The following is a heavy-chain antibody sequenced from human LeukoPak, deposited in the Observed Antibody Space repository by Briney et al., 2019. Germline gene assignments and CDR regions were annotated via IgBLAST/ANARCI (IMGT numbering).Heavy chain of an antibody. V-gene: IGHV1-46*01. J-gene: IGHJ4*02. CDR2: INPTDGST. D-gene: IGHD3-22*01. CDR1: GYTFTSYY. CDR3: ATRAPRYYYDSSGFYWAFDN. Sequence: ASVKVSCKASGYTFTSYYMHWVRQAPGQGLEWMGLINPTDGSTGYAQKFQGRVTMTRDMSTSTDYMELSSLRSEDTAVYYCATRAPRYYYDSSGFYWAFDNWGQGTLVTVSS.